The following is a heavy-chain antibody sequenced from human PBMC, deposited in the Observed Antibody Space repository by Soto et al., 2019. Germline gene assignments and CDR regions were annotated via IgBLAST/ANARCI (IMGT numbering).Heavy chain of an antibody. CDR3: ARAGYCSGGSCYNQFDY. CDR2: IIPIFGTA. J-gene: IGHJ4*02. D-gene: IGHD2-15*01. CDR1: GGTFSSYA. V-gene: IGHV1-69*13. Sequence: ASVKVSCKASGGTFSSYAISWVRQAPGQGLEWMGGIIPIFGTANYAQKFQGRVTITADESTSTAYMELSSLRSEDTAVYYCARAGYCSGGSCYNQFDYWGQGTLVTVSS.